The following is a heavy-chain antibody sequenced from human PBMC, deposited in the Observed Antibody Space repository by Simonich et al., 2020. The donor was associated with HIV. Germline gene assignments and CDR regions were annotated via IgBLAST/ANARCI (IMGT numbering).Heavy chain of an antibody. J-gene: IGHJ1*01. D-gene: IGHD6-13*01. CDR1: GGSFSGYH. Sequence: QVQLQQWGAGLLKPSETLSLTCAVYGGSFSGYHWSWIRQPPGQGLEWIGEINHSGSTNYNPSLTGRVTISVDTSKNQFSLKLSSVTAADTAVYYCARLTAGGLGEYFQHWGQGTLVTVSS. CDR2: INHSGST. CDR3: ARLTAGGLGEYFQH. V-gene: IGHV4-34*01.